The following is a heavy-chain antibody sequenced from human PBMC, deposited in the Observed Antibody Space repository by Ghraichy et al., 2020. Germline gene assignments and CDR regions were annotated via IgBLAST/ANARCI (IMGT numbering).Heavy chain of an antibody. Sequence: SETLSLTCAVYGGSFSGYYWSWIRQPPGKGLEWIGEINHSGSTNYNPSLKSRVTISVDTSKNQFSLKLSSVTAADTAVYYCARGLRNYYYYYGMDVWGQGTTVTVSS. CDR3: ARGLRNYYYYYGMDV. V-gene: IGHV4-34*01. CDR2: INHSGST. J-gene: IGHJ6*02. CDR1: GGSFSGYY. D-gene: IGHD3-9*01.